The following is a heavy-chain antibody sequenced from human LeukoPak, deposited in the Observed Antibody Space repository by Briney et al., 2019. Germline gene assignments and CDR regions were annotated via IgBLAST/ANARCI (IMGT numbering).Heavy chain of an antibody. CDR1: GYTFTSYD. Sequence: ASVKVFCKASGYTFTSYDINWVRQATGQGLEWMGWMNPNSGNTGYAQKFQGRVTITRNTSISTAYMELSSLRSEDTAVYYCARMPYCSSTSCRPYYYYYYMDVWGKGTTATVSS. D-gene: IGHD2-2*01. CDR3: ARMPYCSSTSCRPYYYYYYMDV. J-gene: IGHJ6*03. V-gene: IGHV1-8*03. CDR2: MNPNSGNT.